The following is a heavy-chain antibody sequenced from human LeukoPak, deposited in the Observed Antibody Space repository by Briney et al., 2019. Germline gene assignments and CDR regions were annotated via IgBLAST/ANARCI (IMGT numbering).Heavy chain of an antibody. CDR3: ARAYSSSWFFDY. CDR2: IIPIFGTA. CDR1: GGTFSSYA. J-gene: IGHJ4*02. Sequence: SVKVSCKASGGTFSSYAISGVRQAPGQGLEWMGGIIPIFGTANYAQKFQGRVTITADESTSTAYMELSSLRSEDTAVYYCARAYSSSWFFDYWGQGTLVTVSS. D-gene: IGHD6-13*01. V-gene: IGHV1-69*01.